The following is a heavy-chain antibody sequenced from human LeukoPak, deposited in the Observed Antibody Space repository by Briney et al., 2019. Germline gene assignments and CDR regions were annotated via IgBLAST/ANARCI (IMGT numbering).Heavy chain of an antibody. CDR3: ASTFSSSWYPFNY. CDR2: ISSSSSTI. D-gene: IGHD6-13*01. J-gene: IGHJ4*02. CDR1: GFTFSSYS. V-gene: IGHV3-48*04. Sequence: GGSLRLSCAASGFTFSSYSMNWVRQAPGKGLEWVSYISSSSSTIYYADSVKGRFTISRDNAKNSLYLQINSLRAEDTAVYYCASTFSSSWYPFNYWGQGTLVTVSS.